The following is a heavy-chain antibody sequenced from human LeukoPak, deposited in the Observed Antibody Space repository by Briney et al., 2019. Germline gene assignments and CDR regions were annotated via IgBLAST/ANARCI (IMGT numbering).Heavy chain of an antibody. CDR1: GFTFSSYA. D-gene: IGHD4-17*01. Sequence: GGSLRLSCAASGFTFSSYAMSWVRQAPGKGLEWVSAISGSGGSTYYADSVKGRFTISRDNSKNTLYLQMNSLRAEDTAVYYCANGDYGDFENFDYWGQGTLVTVSS. V-gene: IGHV3-23*01. CDR2: ISGSGGST. J-gene: IGHJ4*02. CDR3: ANGDYGDFENFDY.